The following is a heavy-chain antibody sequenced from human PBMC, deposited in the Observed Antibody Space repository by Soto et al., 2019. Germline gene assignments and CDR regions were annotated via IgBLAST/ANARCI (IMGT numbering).Heavy chain of an antibody. J-gene: IGHJ4*02. CDR1: GYSFTTYY. CDR3: ARNDKSGLDY. V-gene: IGHV1-46*01. Sequence: ASVKVSCKASGYSFTTYYMHWVRQAPGQGLEWMGMINPSGGSTSYAQKFQGRVTMTRDTSTSTVYMELSSLRSEDTAVYYCARNDKSGLDYWGQRTLVTVSS. D-gene: IGHD1-1*01. CDR2: INPSGGST.